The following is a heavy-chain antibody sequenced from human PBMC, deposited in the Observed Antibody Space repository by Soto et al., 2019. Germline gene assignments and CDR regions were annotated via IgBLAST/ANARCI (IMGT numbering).Heavy chain of an antibody. D-gene: IGHD6-6*01. Sequence: SVKVSCKASGGTFSSYAISWVRQAPGQGLEWMGGIIPIFGTANYAQKFQGRVTITADESTSTVYLQMNSLTPEDTATYYCAREASVAALNWFDPWGQGTLVTVSS. CDR2: IIPIFGTA. J-gene: IGHJ5*02. V-gene: IGHV1-69*13. CDR1: GGTFSSYA. CDR3: AREASVAALNWFDP.